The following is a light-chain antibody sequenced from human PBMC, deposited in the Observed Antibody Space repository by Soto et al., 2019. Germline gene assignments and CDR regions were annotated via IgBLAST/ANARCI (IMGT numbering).Light chain of an antibody. J-gene: IGKJ4*01. CDR1: QSISSW. CDR3: QQYDNYKPLT. Sequence: DIQMTQSPSTLSASVGDRVTITCRASQSISSWLAWYQQKPGKAPKLLIFDASSLESGTPSRFSGRRSGTQLTLTINGLQPGDFATYYCQQYDNYKPLTFGGGTKVDIK. V-gene: IGKV1-5*01. CDR2: DAS.